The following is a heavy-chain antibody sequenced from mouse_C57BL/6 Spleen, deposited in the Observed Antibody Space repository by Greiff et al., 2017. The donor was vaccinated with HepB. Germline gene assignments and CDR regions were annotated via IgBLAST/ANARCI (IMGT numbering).Heavy chain of an antibody. CDR2: INPNNGGT. D-gene: IGHD1-1*01. J-gene: IGHJ2*01. V-gene: IGHV1-26*01. CDR3: AREANSDY. CDR1: GYTFTDYY. Sequence: EVKLQQSGPELVKPGASVKISCKASGYTFTDYYMNWVKQSHGKSLEWIGDINPNNGGTSYNQKFKGKATLTVDKSSSTAYMEIRSLTSEDSAVYYCAREANSDYWGQGTTLTVSS.